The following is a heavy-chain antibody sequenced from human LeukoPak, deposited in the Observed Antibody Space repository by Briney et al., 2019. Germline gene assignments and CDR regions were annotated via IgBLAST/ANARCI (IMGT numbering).Heavy chain of an antibody. CDR3: ARGHYGDYVSRTDY. CDR1: GFTFSRYA. D-gene: IGHD4-17*01. CDR2: ILYDGSKK. J-gene: IGHJ4*02. V-gene: IGHV3-30-3*01. Sequence: GGSLRLSCAASGFTFSRYAMHWVRQAPGKGLECVAVILYDGSKKYYADSVKGRFTISRDNSKNTVYLQMNSLRVVDTAVYYCARGHYGDYVSRTDYWGQGTLVTVSS.